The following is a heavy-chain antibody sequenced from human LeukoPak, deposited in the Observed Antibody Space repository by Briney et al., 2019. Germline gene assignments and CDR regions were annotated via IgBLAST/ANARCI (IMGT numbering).Heavy chain of an antibody. CDR3: ARDLQLWAHNWFDP. D-gene: IGHD5-18*01. Sequence: GASVKVSCKASGGTFSSYAISWVRQAPGQGLEWMGGIIPIFGTANYAQKFQGRVTITADESTSTAYMELSSLRSEDTAVYYCARDLQLWAHNWFDPWGQGTLVTVSS. V-gene: IGHV1-69*13. CDR2: IIPIFGTA. CDR1: GGTFSSYA. J-gene: IGHJ5*02.